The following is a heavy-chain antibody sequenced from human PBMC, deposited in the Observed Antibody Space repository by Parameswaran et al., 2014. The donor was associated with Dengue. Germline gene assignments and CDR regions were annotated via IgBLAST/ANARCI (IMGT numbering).Heavy chain of an antibody. D-gene: IGHD3-3*01. V-gene: IGHV4-4*02. J-gene: IGHJ6*02. CDR2: IYHSGST. Sequence: VRQMPGKGLEWIGEIYHSGSTNYNPSLKSRVTISVDKSKNQFSLKLSSVTAADTAVYYCAQTPLYYDFWSGYYIGMDVWGQGTTVTVSS. CDR3: AQTPLYYDFWSGYYIGMDV.